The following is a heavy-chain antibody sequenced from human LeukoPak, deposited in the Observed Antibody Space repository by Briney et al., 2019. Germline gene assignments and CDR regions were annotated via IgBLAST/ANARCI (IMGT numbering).Heavy chain of an antibody. V-gene: IGHV3-53*05. CDR1: GFTVSSNY. CDR3: AKAGYSSSWYDYYYYGMDV. J-gene: IGHJ6*02. Sequence: PGGSLRLSCAASGFTVSSNYMSWVRQAPGKGLEWVSVIYSGGSTYYADSVKGRFTISRDNSKNTLYLQMNSLRAEDTAVYYCAKAGYSSSWYDYYYYGMDVWGQGTTVTVSS. CDR2: IYSGGST. D-gene: IGHD6-13*01.